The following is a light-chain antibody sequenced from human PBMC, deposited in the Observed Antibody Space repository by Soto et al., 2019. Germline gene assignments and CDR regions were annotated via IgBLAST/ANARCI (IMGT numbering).Light chain of an antibody. Sequence: QSVLTQPPSASGSPGQSVTISCTGTNSDVGDYNYVSWYQQHPGKAPKLLIYDVTKRPSGVPDRFSGSKSGNTASLTVSGLQAEDEADYYCSTYAGTTRFGGGTKVTVL. J-gene: IGLJ2*01. CDR2: DVT. CDR1: NSDVGDYNY. V-gene: IGLV2-8*01. CDR3: STYAGTTR.